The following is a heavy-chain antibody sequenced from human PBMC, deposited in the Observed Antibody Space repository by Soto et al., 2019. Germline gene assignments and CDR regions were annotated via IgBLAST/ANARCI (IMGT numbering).Heavy chain of an antibody. Sequence: LRLSCAASGFTFSSYWMHWVRQAPGKGLVWVSHINSGGSTTDYADSVKGRFTISRDNAKNTLYLQMNSLRADDTAVYYCARVDFAGNSGVSWGQGTLVTVSS. CDR2: INSGGSTT. D-gene: IGHD6-13*01. CDR1: GFTFSSYW. V-gene: IGHV3-74*01. J-gene: IGHJ5*02. CDR3: ARVDFAGNSGVS.